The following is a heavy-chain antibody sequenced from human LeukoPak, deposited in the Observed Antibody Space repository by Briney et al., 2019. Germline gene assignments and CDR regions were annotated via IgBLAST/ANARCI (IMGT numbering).Heavy chain of an antibody. Sequence: ASVKVSCKGSGYSFTSYWIGWVRQMPGKGLEWMGIINPGDSDTRYSPSFQGQVTISADKSISTAYLQWSSLKASDTAMYYCARRIDYGDYYYFDYWGQGTLVTVSS. CDR1: GYSFTSYW. CDR3: ARRIDYGDYYYFDY. CDR2: INPGDSDT. V-gene: IGHV5-51*01. J-gene: IGHJ4*02. D-gene: IGHD4-17*01.